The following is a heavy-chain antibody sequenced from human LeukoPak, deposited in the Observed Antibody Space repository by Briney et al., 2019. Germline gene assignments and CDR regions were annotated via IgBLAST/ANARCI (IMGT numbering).Heavy chain of an antibody. J-gene: IGHJ4*02. V-gene: IGHV3-53*01. Sequence: GGSLRLSCAASGFTFRNYAMNWVRQGPGRGLEWVSVIYIGGGTFYADSVKGRFTVSRDNSKNTLYLQMDSLRAEDTAVYYCARDSSGPGYWGQGTLVTVSS. CDR3: ARDSSGPGY. CDR2: IYIGGGT. CDR1: GFTFRNYA. D-gene: IGHD6-19*01.